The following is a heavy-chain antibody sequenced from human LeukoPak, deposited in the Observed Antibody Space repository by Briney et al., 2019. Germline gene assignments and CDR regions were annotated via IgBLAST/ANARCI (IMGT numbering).Heavy chain of an antibody. J-gene: IGHJ4*02. CDR1: GFTFSDYY. CDR3: AREGYDFWSGYWGGYYFDY. V-gene: IGHV3-11*01. Sequence: KSGGSLRLSCAASGFTFSDYYMSWIRLAPGKGLEWVSYISSSGSTIYYADSVKGRFTISRDNAKNSLYLQMNSLRAEDTAVYYCAREGYDFWSGYWGGYYFDYWGQGTLVTVSS. CDR2: ISSSGSTI. D-gene: IGHD3-3*01.